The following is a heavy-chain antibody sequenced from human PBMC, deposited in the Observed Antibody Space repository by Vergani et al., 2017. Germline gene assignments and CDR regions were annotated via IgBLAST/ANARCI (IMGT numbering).Heavy chain of an antibody. V-gene: IGHV4-4*03. CDR2: ICHTGDT. Sequence: QVQLQESGPGLVKPPGTLSLTCAVSGDSISSNNCWTWVRQPPGKGLEWIGEICHTGDTKYSPSLKSRITVSVDESRNLFSLSLNSVTAADTAVYYCATIGYRRWGYYFDYWGQGILVTVSS. J-gene: IGHJ4*02. D-gene: IGHD2-2*02. CDR3: ATIGYRRWGYYFDY. CDR1: GDSISSNNC.